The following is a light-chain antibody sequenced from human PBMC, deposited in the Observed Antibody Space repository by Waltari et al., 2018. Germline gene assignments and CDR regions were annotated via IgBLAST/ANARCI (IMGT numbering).Light chain of an antibody. J-gene: IGKJ4*01. CDR3: QQYYHWVA. V-gene: IGKV3-15*01. CDR2: GAS. Sequence: EIVMTQSPATLSVSPGERATLSCRASESVSSNVAWYQQKPGQAPRLLIYGASTRATGVPAKFRGSGSGTDFTLTISSLQSEDFAVYYCQQYYHWVAFGGGT. CDR1: ESVSSN.